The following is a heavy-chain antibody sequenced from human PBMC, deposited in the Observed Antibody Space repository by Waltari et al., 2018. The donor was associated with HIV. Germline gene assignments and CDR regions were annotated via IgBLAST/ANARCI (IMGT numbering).Heavy chain of an antibody. V-gene: IGHV1-2*06. Sequence: QVQLVQSGAGVKKPGASVKVSCKASGYTFTGYYMHWVRQAPGQGLEWMGRINPNSGGTNYAQQFQGRVTMTRDTSISTAYMELSRLRSDDTAVYYCAREGARMTTMIYYYYGMDVWGQGTTVTVSS. J-gene: IGHJ6*02. D-gene: IGHD4-4*01. CDR1: GYTFTGYY. CDR3: AREGARMTTMIYYYYGMDV. CDR2: INPNSGGT.